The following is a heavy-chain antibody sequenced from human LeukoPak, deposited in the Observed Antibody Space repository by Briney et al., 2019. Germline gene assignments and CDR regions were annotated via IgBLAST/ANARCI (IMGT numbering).Heavy chain of an antibody. Sequence: PSETLSLTCAVYGGSFSGYYWSWIRQPPGKGLEWIGEINHSGSTNYNPSLKSRVTLSVDTSKNQFSLKLSSVTAADTAVYYCARGQSYWNPFDYWGQGTLVTVSS. CDR2: INHSGST. D-gene: IGHD1-1*01. J-gene: IGHJ4*02. V-gene: IGHV4-34*01. CDR3: ARGQSYWNPFDY. CDR1: GGSFSGYY.